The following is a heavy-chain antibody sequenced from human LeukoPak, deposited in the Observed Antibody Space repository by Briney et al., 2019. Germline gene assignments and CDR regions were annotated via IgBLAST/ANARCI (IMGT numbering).Heavy chain of an antibody. Sequence: ASVNVSCKASGYTFTSYGISWVRQAPGQGLEWMGWISAYNGNTNYAQKLQGRVTMTTDTSTSTAYMELRSLRSDDTAVYYCARDSYDSSGYYSCDYWGQGTLVTVSS. D-gene: IGHD3-22*01. V-gene: IGHV1-18*01. CDR3: ARDSYDSSGYYSCDY. J-gene: IGHJ4*02. CDR2: ISAYNGNT. CDR1: GYTFTSYG.